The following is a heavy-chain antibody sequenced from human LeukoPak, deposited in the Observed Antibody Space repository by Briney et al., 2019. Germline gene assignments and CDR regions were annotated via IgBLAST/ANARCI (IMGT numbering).Heavy chain of an antibody. V-gene: IGHV3-11*04. Sequence: GGSLRLSCAASGFTFSDYYMSWIRQAPGKGLEWVSYISSSGSSISYADSVKGRFTISRDNAKNSLYLQMNSLRAEDTAVYYCAREFCGNCIYYYYYMDVWGKGTTVTVSS. CDR2: ISSSGSSI. CDR1: GFTFSDYY. CDR3: AREFCGNCIYYYYYMDV. D-gene: IGHD4-23*01. J-gene: IGHJ6*03.